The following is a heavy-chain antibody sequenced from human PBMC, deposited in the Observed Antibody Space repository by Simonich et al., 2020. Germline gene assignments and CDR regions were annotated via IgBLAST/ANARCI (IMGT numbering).Heavy chain of an antibody. V-gene: IGHV4-39*01. Sequence: QLQLQESGPGLVKPSETLSLTCTVSGCSISSSSYYWGWIRQPPGKGLEWIGSIDYSGTTYYNPSLKSRVTISVDTSKNQFSLKLSSVTAADTAVYYCARHAGFAFDIWGQGTMVTVSS. CDR3: ARHAGFAFDI. CDR1: GCSISSSSYY. CDR2: IDYSGTT. D-gene: IGHD6-13*01. J-gene: IGHJ3*02.